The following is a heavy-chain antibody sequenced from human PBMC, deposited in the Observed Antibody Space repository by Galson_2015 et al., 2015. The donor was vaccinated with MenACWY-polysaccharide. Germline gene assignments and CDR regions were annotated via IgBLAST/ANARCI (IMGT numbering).Heavy chain of an antibody. Sequence: SLRLSCAASGFTFSSYAMSWVRQAPGKGLEWVSAISGSGGSTYYADSVKGRFTISRDNSKNTLYLQMNSLRAEDTAVYYCAKVEGDYGDYWVGYWGQGTLVTVSS. CDR1: GFTFSSYA. CDR2: ISGSGGST. J-gene: IGHJ4*02. D-gene: IGHD4-17*01. CDR3: AKVEGDYGDYWVGY. V-gene: IGHV3-23*01.